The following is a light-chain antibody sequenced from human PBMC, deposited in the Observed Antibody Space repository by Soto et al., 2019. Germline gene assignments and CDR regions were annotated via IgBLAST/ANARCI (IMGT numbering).Light chain of an antibody. CDR3: QQYENWPPWT. V-gene: IGKV3-15*01. CDR2: GAS. J-gene: IGKJ1*01. Sequence: EIVMTQSPATLSVSPGERATLSCRASQSVSSNLAWYQQKPGQAPRLLIYGASTRATGIPARFSGSGSGTEFTLTISSLQSEDFALYYCQQYENWPPWTFGQGTKVEIK. CDR1: QSVSSN.